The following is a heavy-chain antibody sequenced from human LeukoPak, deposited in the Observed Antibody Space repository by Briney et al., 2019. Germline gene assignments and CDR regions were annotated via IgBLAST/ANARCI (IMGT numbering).Heavy chain of an antibody. V-gene: IGHV3-30-3*01. CDR2: ISYDGSNK. Sequence: SGGSLRLSCAASGFTFSSYAMHWVRQAPGKGLEWVAVISYDGSNKYYADSVKGRFTISRDNSKNTLYLQMNSLRAEDTAVYYCARDGYCSSTSCYTSYYYYGMDVWGQGTTVTASS. J-gene: IGHJ6*02. CDR1: GFTFSSYA. CDR3: ARDGYCSSTSCYTSYYYYGMDV. D-gene: IGHD2-2*02.